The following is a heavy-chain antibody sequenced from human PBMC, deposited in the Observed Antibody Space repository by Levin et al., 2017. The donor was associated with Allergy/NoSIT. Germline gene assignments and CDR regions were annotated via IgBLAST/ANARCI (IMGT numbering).Heavy chain of an antibody. D-gene: IGHD2-15*01. J-gene: IGHJ4*02. CDR1: GGSISSYY. V-gene: IGHV4-59*01. CDR2: IYYSGST. CDR3: ARSSRGNSYDY. Sequence: SQTLSLTCTVSGGSISSYYWSWIRQPPGKGLEWIGYIYYSGSTNYNPSLKSRVTISVDTSKNQFSLKLSSVTAADTAVYYCARSSRGNSYDYWGQGTLVTVSS.